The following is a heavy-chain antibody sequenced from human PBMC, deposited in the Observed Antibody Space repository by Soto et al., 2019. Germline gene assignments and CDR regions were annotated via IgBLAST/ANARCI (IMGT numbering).Heavy chain of an antibody. Sequence: GGSLRLSCAASGFTFSNDWMNWVRQGPGKGLEWVSRIISGGSRVSYADSVKGRFTIARDNAKNTLYLEMHSLTAEDTAVYYCESDRKSKGGMDLWGQGTTVTVSS. CDR1: GFTFSNDW. J-gene: IGHJ6*02. CDR2: IISGGSRV. CDR3: ESDRKSKGGMDL. V-gene: IGHV3-74*01. D-gene: IGHD3-16*01.